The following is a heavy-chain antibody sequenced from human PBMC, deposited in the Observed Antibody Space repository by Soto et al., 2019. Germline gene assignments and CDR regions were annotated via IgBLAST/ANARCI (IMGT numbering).Heavy chain of an antibody. Sequence: QVQLVQSGAEVKKPGSSVKVSCKASGGTFSSYAISWVRQAPGQGLEWMGGIIPIFGTANYAQKFQGRVTITADESTSTAYMELSSLRSEDTAVYYCARDERELGIFGPNYYYGMDVWGQGTTVTVSS. CDR1: GGTFSSYA. J-gene: IGHJ6*02. CDR2: IIPIFGTA. CDR3: ARDERELGIFGPNYYYGMDV. V-gene: IGHV1-69*01. D-gene: IGHD3-3*01.